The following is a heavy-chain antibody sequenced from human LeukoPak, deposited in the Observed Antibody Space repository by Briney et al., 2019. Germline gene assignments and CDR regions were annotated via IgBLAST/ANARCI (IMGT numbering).Heavy chain of an antibody. CDR1: GVSFSGYY. D-gene: IGHD6-19*01. J-gene: IGHJ5*02. CDR2: INHSGST. Sequence: SETLSLTCAVYGVSFSGYYWSWIRQPPGKGLEWIGEINHSGSTNYNPSLKSRVTISVDTSKNQFSLKLSSVTAADTAVYYCARVRQWLVMGFDPWGQGTLVTVSS. CDR3: ARVRQWLVMGFDP. V-gene: IGHV4-34*01.